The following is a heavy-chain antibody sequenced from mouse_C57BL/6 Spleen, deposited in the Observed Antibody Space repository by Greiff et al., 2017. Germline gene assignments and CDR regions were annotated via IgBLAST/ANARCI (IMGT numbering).Heavy chain of an antibody. CDR2: ISDGGSYT. Sequence: EVHLVESGGGLVKPGGSLKLSCAASGFTFSSYAMSWVRQTPEKRLEWVATISDGGSYTYYPDNVKGRFTISRDNAKNNLYLQMSHLKSEDTAMYYCARDPPYYGAWFAYWGQGTLVTVSA. J-gene: IGHJ3*01. CDR1: GFTFSSYA. CDR3: ARDPPYYGAWFAY. D-gene: IGHD1-1*01. V-gene: IGHV5-4*01.